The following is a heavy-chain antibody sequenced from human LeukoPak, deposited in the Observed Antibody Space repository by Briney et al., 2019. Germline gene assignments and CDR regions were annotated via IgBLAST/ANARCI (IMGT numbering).Heavy chain of an antibody. CDR1: GYSVTNSW. CDR3: ARQEYCSGGSCYTWFDS. D-gene: IGHD2-15*01. Sequence: GESLKISCKGSGYSVTNSWFGWVRLMPGKGLEWMGIIYPADSDIRYSPSFQGQVTISADKSINTAYLQWSSLKASDTAMYYCARQEYCSGGSCYTWFDSWGQGTLVTVSS. J-gene: IGHJ5*01. CDR2: IYPADSDI. V-gene: IGHV5-51*01.